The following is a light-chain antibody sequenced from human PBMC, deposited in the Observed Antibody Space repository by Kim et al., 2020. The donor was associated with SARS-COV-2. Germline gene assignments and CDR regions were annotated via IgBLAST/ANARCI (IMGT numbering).Light chain of an antibody. CDR1: QSVSGGH. V-gene: IGKV3-20*01. CDR3: QQFGFSPYA. CDR2: GTA. Sequence: SAGERATPSCRASQSVSGGHLAWYQQKPGQAPKLLIYGTANRATGIPDRFGGSGSGTDFTLTISRLEPEDFAVYYCQQFGFSPYAFGQGTKLEI. J-gene: IGKJ2*01.